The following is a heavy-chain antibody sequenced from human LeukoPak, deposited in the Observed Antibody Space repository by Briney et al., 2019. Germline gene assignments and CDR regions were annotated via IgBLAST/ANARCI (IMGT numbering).Heavy chain of an antibody. CDR1: GGSISSSYYY. Sequence: SETLSLTCTVSGGSISSSYYYWGWIRQPPGKGLEYIGYMYYTGSTYYSPSLKSRVSISVDTSENQFSLKLSSVTAADTAVYYCARGTGYYGDCFDYWGQGALVAVSS. CDR3: ARGTGYYGDCFDY. D-gene: IGHD4-17*01. V-gene: IGHV4-39*01. J-gene: IGHJ4*02. CDR2: MYYTGST.